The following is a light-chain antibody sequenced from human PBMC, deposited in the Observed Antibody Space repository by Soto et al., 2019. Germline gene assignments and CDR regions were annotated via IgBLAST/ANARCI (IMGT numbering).Light chain of an antibody. CDR3: QQYNSYSWT. CDR1: QSISSW. V-gene: IGKV1-5*03. Sequence: DIQMTQSPSTLSASVGDRVTITCRASQSISSWLAWYQQKPGKAPKLLIYKASSLESGVPSTFSGSGSGTEFTLTISSLQPDDFATYYCQQYNSYSWTLRQGTKVDIK. CDR2: KAS. J-gene: IGKJ1*01.